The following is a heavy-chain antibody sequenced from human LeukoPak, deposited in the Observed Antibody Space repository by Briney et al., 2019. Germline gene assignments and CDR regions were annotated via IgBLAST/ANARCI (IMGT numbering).Heavy chain of an antibody. J-gene: IGHJ4*02. D-gene: IGHD2-15*01. CDR2: IDSKNGDT. CDR3: ASEAYCRGSRCSVQRVAS. V-gene: IGHV1-2*02. Sequence: GASVKVSCKASGSTFTAYYMHWVRQAPGQGLEWMGWIDSKNGDTKYAQKFQSRLTITRDTSIGIAYMELRSLISDDTAVYYCASEAYCRGSRCSVQRVASWGQGTPVTVSS. CDR1: GSTFTAYY.